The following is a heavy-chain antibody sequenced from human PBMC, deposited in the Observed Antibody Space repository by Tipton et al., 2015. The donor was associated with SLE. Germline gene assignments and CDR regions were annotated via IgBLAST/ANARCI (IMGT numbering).Heavy chain of an antibody. Sequence: GGYFSGYYWSWIRQPPGKGLEWIGEINHSGSTNYNPSLKSRVTISVDTSKNQFSLKLSSVTAADTAVYYCAREGRREQLALDYWGQGTLVTVSS. CDR2: INHSGST. V-gene: IGHV4-34*01. J-gene: IGHJ4*02. D-gene: IGHD6-6*01. CDR1: GGYFSGYY. CDR3: AREGRREQLALDY.